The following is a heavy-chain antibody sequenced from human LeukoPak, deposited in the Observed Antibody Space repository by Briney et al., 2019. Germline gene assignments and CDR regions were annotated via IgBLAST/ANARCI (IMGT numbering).Heavy chain of an antibody. CDR1: GYSFSSYW. J-gene: IGHJ4*02. D-gene: IGHD3-3*01. Sequence: PGESLKISCKSSGYSFSSYWIGWVRQMPGKGLEWMGIIYVGDSDTRYSPPFEGQVTISADKSISTAYLQWSSLKASDTAMYHCARGLWSGYNYFDYWGQGTLVTVSS. V-gene: IGHV5-51*01. CDR3: ARGLWSGYNYFDY. CDR2: IYVGDSDT.